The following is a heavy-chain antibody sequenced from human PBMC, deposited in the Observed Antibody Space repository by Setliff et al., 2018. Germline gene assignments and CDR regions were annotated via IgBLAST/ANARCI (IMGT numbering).Heavy chain of an antibody. CDR1: GYSFTLYA. Sequence: ASVKVSCKASGYSFTLYAMHWMRQAPGQRLEWMGWMNIDNGKTEYSQEFQDRVTFTRDTFAKTAYMELRSLTSDDMAVYYCARGYCDGIGCPAPLYYFDSWGQGTLVT. D-gene: IGHD2-21*01. V-gene: IGHV1-3*03. CDR3: ARGYCDGIGCPAPLYYFDS. CDR2: MNIDNGKT. J-gene: IGHJ4*02.